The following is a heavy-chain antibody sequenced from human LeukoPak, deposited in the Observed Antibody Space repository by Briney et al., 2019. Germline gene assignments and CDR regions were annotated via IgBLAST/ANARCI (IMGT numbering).Heavy chain of an antibody. J-gene: IGHJ4*02. CDR1: GDSISSSDDF. Sequence: PSETLSLTCTVSGDSISSSDDFWGWIRQPPGKGLEWIGSFYYSGSTYFNPSLRGRVTISVDTSKNQFSLRLNSVTAADTAVYYCARHSSSWVFVYWGQGTLVTVSS. CDR2: FYYSGST. D-gene: IGHD6-13*01. V-gene: IGHV4-39*01. CDR3: ARHSSSWVFVY.